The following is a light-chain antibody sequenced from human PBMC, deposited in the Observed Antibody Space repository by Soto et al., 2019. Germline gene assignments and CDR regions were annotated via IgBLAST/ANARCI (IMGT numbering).Light chain of an antibody. V-gene: IGKV1-9*01. CDR1: QAISSY. J-gene: IGKJ1*01. CDR2: GAS. Sequence: IQLTQSPSSLSASVGDRVTITCRASQAISSYLAWYQQKPWRAPNLLIYGASTLQSGVPSRFSGSGSGTDCTLTISSLQPEDFATYYCQQLNSYPRTFGQGTKVEIK. CDR3: QQLNSYPRT.